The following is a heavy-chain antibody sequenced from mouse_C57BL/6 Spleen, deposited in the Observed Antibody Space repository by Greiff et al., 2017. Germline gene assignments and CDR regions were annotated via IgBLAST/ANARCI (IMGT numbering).Heavy chain of an antibody. CDR1: GFTFSDYG. D-gene: IGHD1-1*01. J-gene: IGHJ4*01. Sequence: EVQRVESGGGLVKPGGSLKLSCAASGFTFSDYGMHWVRQAPEKGLEWVAYISSGSSTIYYADTVKGRFTISRDNAKNTLFLQRTSLRSEDTAMYYCARTYYDGSMDYWGQGTSVTVSS. V-gene: IGHV5-17*01. CDR3: ARTYYDGSMDY. CDR2: ISSGSSTI.